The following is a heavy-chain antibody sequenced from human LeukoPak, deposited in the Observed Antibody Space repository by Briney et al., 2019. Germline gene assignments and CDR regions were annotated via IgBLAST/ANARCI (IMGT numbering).Heavy chain of an antibody. Sequence: GGSLRLSCAASGFTFSNFWMGWVRQAPGKGLEWVASIKFDESEKHHVDSVKGRFTISRDNAKNSLFLQMNSLRGEDTAVYFCTRVTTNGYFEYWGQGTLVTVPS. V-gene: IGHV3-7*04. D-gene: IGHD1-1*01. CDR2: IKFDESEK. CDR3: TRVTTNGYFEY. CDR1: GFTFSNFW. J-gene: IGHJ4*02.